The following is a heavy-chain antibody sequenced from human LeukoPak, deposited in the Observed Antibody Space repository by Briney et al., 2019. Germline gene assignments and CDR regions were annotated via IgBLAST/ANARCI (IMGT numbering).Heavy chain of an antibody. CDR2: IYYSGST. J-gene: IGHJ6*02. D-gene: IGHD2-2*01. CDR3: ARDPGVVPLGLSVLYYGMDD. CDR1: GGSISSGGYY. Sequence: SETLSLTCTVSGGSISSGGYYWSWIRQHPGKGLEWIGYIYYSGSTYYNPSLKSRVTISVDTSKNQFSLKLSSVTAADTAVYYCARDPGVVPLGLSVLYYGMDDWGQGTTVTVSS. V-gene: IGHV4-31*03.